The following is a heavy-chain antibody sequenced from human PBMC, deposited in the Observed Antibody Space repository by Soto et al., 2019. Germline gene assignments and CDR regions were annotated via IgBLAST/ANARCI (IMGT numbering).Heavy chain of an antibody. J-gene: IGHJ4*01. CDR1: GFTFSYAW. Sequence: GGSLRLSCAASGFTFSYAWMNWVRQAPGKGLEWVGRIKSKTDGGTTDYAEPVKGRFAISRDDSNNMVYLQMNSLKIEDTAVYYCTTDSYSTIIIVRFDYWGHGTLVTVSS. D-gene: IGHD3-22*01. CDR2: IKSKTDGGTT. V-gene: IGHV3-15*07. CDR3: TTDSYSTIIIVRFDY.